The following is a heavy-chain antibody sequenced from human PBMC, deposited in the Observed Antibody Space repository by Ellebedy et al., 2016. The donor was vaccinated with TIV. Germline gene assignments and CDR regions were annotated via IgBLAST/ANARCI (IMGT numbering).Heavy chain of an antibody. CDR1: GYTFTSYY. D-gene: IGHD6-19*01. CDR3: ARASISGWSSPEYFQH. Sequence: ASVKVSCXASGYTFTSYYMHWVRQAPGQGLEWMGIINPSGGSTSYAQKFQGRVTMTRDTSTSTVYMELSSLRSEDTAVYYCARASISGWSSPEYFQHWGQGTLVTVSS. V-gene: IGHV1-46*01. CDR2: INPSGGST. J-gene: IGHJ1*01.